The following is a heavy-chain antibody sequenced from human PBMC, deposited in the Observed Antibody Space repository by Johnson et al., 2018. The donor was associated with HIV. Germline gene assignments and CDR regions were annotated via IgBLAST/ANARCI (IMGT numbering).Heavy chain of an antibody. J-gene: IGHJ3*02. D-gene: IGHD3-22*01. CDR2: IYSGGST. Sequence: VQLVESGGGLIQPEGSLRLSCAASGFTVSSNYMSWVRQAPGKGLEWVSVIYSGGSTYYADSVKGRFTISRDNSKNTLYLQMNSLRAEDTALYYCAKDVGNYWPDAFDIWGQGTMVTVSS. V-gene: IGHV3-66*03. CDR3: AKDVGNYWPDAFDI. CDR1: GFTVSSNY.